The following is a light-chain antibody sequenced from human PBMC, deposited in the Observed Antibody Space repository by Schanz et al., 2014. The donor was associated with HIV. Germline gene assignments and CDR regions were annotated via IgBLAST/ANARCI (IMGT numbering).Light chain of an antibody. Sequence: IVLTQSPGTLSLSPGERGTLSCRASQSVKSNFIGWYQQKPGQAPRLLIFGASNRATGIPDRFSGGGSGTDFSLTISRLEPEDFAVYYCQQYGSFFSFGGGTKVEI. CDR3: QQYGSFFS. CDR2: GAS. CDR1: QSVKSNF. J-gene: IGKJ4*01. V-gene: IGKV3-20*01.